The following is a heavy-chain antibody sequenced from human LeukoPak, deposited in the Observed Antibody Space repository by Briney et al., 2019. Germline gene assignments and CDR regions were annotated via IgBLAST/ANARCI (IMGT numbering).Heavy chain of an antibody. CDR3: VSRGCTANACFVSSFNCFDH. Sequence: GGSLRLSCAASGLTFSRYWLTWVRPAPGKGLEWVANINQDGSEKNYVDSVKGRFTISRDNAKSSLYLQMNSLRDEDTAVYHCVSRGCTANACFVSSFNCFDHWGQGSLVTVSS. D-gene: IGHD2-8*02. CDR1: GLTFSRYW. V-gene: IGHV3-7*03. CDR2: INQDGSEK. J-gene: IGHJ4*02.